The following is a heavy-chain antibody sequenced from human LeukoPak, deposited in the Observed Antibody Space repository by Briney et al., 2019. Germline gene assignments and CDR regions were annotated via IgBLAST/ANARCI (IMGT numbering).Heavy chain of an antibody. Sequence: GRSLRLSCAASGFTFRTYGMHWVRQAPGKGLDWVAVIWYDGSNEFYADSVKGRFTISRDNSNNTLHLQMNSLRAEDTAVYSCARDGGYYYYGMDVWGQGTTVTVSS. J-gene: IGHJ6*02. CDR3: ARDGGYYYYGMDV. V-gene: IGHV3-33*01. CDR1: GFTFRTYG. D-gene: IGHD3-16*01. CDR2: IWYDGSNE.